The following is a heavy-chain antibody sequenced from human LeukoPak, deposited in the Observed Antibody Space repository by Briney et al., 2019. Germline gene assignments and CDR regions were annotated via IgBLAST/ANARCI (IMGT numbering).Heavy chain of an antibody. D-gene: IGHD3-10*01. J-gene: IGHJ1*01. CDR3: ARHASGSYREYFKH. CDR1: GSPFTSYW. Sequence: GESLEISCQGSGSPFTSYWIAWVRQLPGEGLEWMGIIYPGDSDTRYSPSFQGQVTFSVDKSINNAYLQWSSLKASDTAMYYCARHASGSYREYFKHWGQGTLVTVS. CDR2: IYPGDSDT. V-gene: IGHV5-51*01.